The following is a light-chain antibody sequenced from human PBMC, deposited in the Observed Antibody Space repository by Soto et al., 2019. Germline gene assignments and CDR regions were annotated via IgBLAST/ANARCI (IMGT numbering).Light chain of an antibody. CDR3: RQYGSSPYT. J-gene: IGKJ2*01. V-gene: IGKV3-20*01. CDR2: AAS. CDR1: QSVSSSF. Sequence: EIVLTQSPGTLSLSPGERATLSCMASQSVSSSFLAWYQHKPGQAPRLLIYAASSRATGVPDRFSGSGSGTDFTLTISRLEPEDFAIYYCRQYGSSPYTFGQGTKLEIK.